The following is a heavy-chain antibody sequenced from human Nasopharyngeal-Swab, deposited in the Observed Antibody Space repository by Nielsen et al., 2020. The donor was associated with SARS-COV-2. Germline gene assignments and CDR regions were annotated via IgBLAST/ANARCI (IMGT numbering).Heavy chain of an antibody. J-gene: IGHJ4*02. Sequence: WVRQAPGQGLEWMGWINPNSGGTNYAQKFQGRVTMTRDTSITTAYMDLSRPRSDDTAVYYCARDPGSSWPHYFDFWGQGTLVTVSS. V-gene: IGHV1-2*02. CDR3: ARDPGSSWPHYFDF. D-gene: IGHD6-13*01. CDR2: INPNSGGT.